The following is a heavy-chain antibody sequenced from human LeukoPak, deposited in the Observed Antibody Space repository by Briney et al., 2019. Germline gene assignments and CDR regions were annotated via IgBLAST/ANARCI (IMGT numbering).Heavy chain of an antibody. Sequence: GESLKISCKGSGYNFINYWIGWVRQMPGKGLEWMGIIYPGDSDTRYSPSFQGQVTISADKSISTAYLQWSSLKASDTAIYYCARQIIQRIGTTAYYHYYMDVWGKGTTVTVSS. CDR3: ARQIIQRIGTTAYYHYYMDV. CDR2: IYPGDSDT. V-gene: IGHV5-51*01. D-gene: IGHD1-1*01. J-gene: IGHJ6*03. CDR1: GYNFINYW.